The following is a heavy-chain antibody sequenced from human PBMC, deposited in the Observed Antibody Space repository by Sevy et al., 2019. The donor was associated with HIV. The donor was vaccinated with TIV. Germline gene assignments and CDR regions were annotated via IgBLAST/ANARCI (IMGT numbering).Heavy chain of an antibody. CDR1: GFTFNDYA. J-gene: IGHJ5*02. CDR3: ASEEATNRQTRYCNGDNCFYNSIDP. D-gene: IGHD2-15*01. Sequence: GGSLRLSCAASGFTFNDYAMHWVRQAPGKGLEWVAIISHDGNTKFYADSVRGRFTISRDNVENSMSLQMNSLRREDTAVYICASEEATNRQTRYCNGDNCFYNSIDPWGQGTQVTVSS. V-gene: IGHV3-30-3*01. CDR2: ISHDGNTK.